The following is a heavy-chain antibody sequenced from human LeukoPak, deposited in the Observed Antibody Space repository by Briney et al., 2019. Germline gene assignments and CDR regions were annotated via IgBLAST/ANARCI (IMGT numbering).Heavy chain of an antibody. J-gene: IGHJ3*02. Sequence: KSSETLSLTCAVYGGSFSGYYWSWIRQPPGKGLEWIGEINHSGSTNYNPSLKSRVTILVDTSKNQFSLKLSSVTAADTAVYYCARGPYSYGSGAFDIWGQGTMVTVSS. V-gene: IGHV4-34*01. CDR2: INHSGST. D-gene: IGHD3-10*01. CDR3: ARGPYSYGSGAFDI. CDR1: GGSFSGYY.